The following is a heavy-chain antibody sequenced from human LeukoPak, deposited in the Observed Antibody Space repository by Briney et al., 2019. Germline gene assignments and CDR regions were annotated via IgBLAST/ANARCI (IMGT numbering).Heavy chain of an antibody. CDR3: AKDIYSSSWHDEVAFDI. V-gene: IGHV3-9*01. CDR2: ISWNSGSI. CDR1: GFTFDDYA. Sequence: GGSLRLSCAASGFTFDDYAMHWVRQAPGKGLEWVSGISWNSGSIGYADSVKGRFTISRDNAKNSLYLQMNSLRAEDTALYYCAKDIYSSSWHDEVAFDIWGQGAMVTVSS. J-gene: IGHJ3*02. D-gene: IGHD6-13*01.